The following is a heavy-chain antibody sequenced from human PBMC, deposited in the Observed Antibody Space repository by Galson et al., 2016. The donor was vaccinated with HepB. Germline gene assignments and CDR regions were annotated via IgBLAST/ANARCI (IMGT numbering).Heavy chain of an antibody. V-gene: IGHV1-69*13. CDR1: GGTFSTYA. CDR3: AKGSSTTVVVLQADAFDI. CDR2: IIPIFGPT. J-gene: IGHJ3*02. D-gene: IGHD4-23*01. Sequence: SVKVSCKASGGTFSTYAINWVRHAPGQGLEWMGGIIPIFGPTNYAQKFQGRVTITADESTTTAYMELSSLTLEDTAVYYCAKGSSTTVVVLQADAFDIWGQGTMVTVSS.